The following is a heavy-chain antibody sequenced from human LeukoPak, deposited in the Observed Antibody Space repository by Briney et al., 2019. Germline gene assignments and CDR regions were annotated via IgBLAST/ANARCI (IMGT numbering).Heavy chain of an antibody. J-gene: IGHJ4*02. CDR2: IYYSGST. CDR1: GGSISSGGYS. V-gene: IGHV4-31*03. Sequence: SETLSLTCTVSGGSISSGGYSWSWIRQHPGKGLEWIGYIYYSGSTYYNPSLKSRVTISVDTSKNQFSLKLSSVTAADTAVYYCARGYSSSWYYFDYWGQGTLVTVSS. CDR3: ARGYSSSWYYFDY. D-gene: IGHD6-13*01.